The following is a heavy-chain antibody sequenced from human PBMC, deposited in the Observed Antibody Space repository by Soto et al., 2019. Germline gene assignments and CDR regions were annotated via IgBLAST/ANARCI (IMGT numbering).Heavy chain of an antibody. J-gene: IGHJ5*02. CDR1: GGTFSSYA. CDR3: ARSQQLVLNWFDP. CDR2: IIPIFGTA. D-gene: IGHD6-13*01. V-gene: IGHV1-69*13. Sequence: GASVKVSCKASGGTFSSYAISWVRQAPGQGLEWMGGIIPIFGTANYAQKFQGRVTITADESTSTAYMGLSSLRSEDTAVYYCARSQQLVLNWFDPWGQGTLVTVSS.